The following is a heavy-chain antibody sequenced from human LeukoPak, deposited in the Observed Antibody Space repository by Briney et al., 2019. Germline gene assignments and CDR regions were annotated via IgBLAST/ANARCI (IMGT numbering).Heavy chain of an antibody. V-gene: IGHV4-61*02. D-gene: IGHD3-22*01. Sequence: SQTLSLTCTVSGGSISSGSYYWGWIRQPAGKGLDWIGRIYTSGSTNYNPSLKSRVTISVDTSKNQFSLKLSSVTAADTAVYYCARAHDSSGYYYSYFDYWGQGTLVTVSS. CDR3: ARAHDSSGYYYSYFDY. CDR2: IYTSGST. J-gene: IGHJ4*02. CDR1: GGSISSGSYY.